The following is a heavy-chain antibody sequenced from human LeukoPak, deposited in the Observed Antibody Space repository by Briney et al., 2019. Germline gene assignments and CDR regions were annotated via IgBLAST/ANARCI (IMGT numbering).Heavy chain of an antibody. Sequence: GGSLRLSCAASGFTFSSYAMRWVRQAPGKGLEWVSAISGSGDNTYYADSVKGRFTISRDNSKNTLYLQMNSLRAEDTAVYYCARDDGGYCSSTSCYLGWFDPWGQGTLVTVSS. J-gene: IGHJ5*02. D-gene: IGHD2-2*03. CDR1: GFTFSSYA. V-gene: IGHV3-23*01. CDR3: ARDDGGYCSSTSCYLGWFDP. CDR2: ISGSGDNT.